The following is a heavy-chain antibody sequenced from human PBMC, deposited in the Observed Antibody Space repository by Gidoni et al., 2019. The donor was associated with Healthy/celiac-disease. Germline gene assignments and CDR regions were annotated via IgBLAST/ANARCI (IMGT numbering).Heavy chain of an antibody. D-gene: IGHD6-25*01. CDR2: IFSNDDK. CDR3: ARISGFDFYFDY. Sequence: QVTLKESGPVLVKPTATLTLTCPVPGFSLSNARMGVRWIRQPPGKALEWLAHIFSNDDKSYSTSLKSRLTISKDTSKRQVVLTMTNMDPVDTATYYCARISGFDFYFDYWGQVTLVTVSS. J-gene: IGHJ4*02. V-gene: IGHV2-26*01. CDR1: GFSLSNARMG.